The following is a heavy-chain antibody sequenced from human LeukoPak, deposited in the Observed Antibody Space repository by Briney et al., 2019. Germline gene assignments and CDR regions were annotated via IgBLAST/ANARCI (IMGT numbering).Heavy chain of an antibody. CDR1: GFTFSSYA. CDR3: VKDLGGSGSYYPKYGWYFDL. Sequence: GGSLRLSCSASGFTFSSYAMHWVRKAPGKGLGYVSGISSNGGSTYYADSVKGRFTISRDNSKNTLYLQMSSLRAEDTAVYYCVKDLGGSGSYYPKYGWYFDLWGRGTLVTVSS. J-gene: IGHJ2*01. D-gene: IGHD3-10*01. V-gene: IGHV3-64D*06. CDR2: ISSNGGST.